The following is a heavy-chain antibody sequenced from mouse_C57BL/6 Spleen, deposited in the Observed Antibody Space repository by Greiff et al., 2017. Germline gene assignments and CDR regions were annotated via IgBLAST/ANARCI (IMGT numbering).Heavy chain of an antibody. CDR3: AREGYYDYVSWFAY. J-gene: IGHJ3*01. CDR1: GFTFSSYG. Sequence: EVQGVESGGDLVKPGGSLKLSCAASGFTFSSYGMSWVRQTPDKRLEWVATISSGGSYTYYPDRVKGRFTISRDNAKNTLYLQMSSLKSEDTAMYYCAREGYYDYVSWFAYWGQGTLVTVSA. D-gene: IGHD2-4*01. CDR2: ISSGGSYT. V-gene: IGHV5-6*01.